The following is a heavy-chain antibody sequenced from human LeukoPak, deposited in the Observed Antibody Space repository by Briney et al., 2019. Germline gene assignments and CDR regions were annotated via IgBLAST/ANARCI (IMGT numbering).Heavy chain of an antibody. V-gene: IGHV3-48*03. Sequence: GGSLRLSCAASGFTFSSYEMNWVRQAPGKGLEWVSYISSSGGTIYYADSVKGRFTISRDNAKNSLYLQMNSLRAEDTAVSCCPALSITTIGGVWSKGTTGTISS. CDR3: PALSITTIGGV. J-gene: IGHJ6*04. D-gene: IGHD3-10*02. CDR2: ISSSGGTI. CDR1: GFTFSSYE.